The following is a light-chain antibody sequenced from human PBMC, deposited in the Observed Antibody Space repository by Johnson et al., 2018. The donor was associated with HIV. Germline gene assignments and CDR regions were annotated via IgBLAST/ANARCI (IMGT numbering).Light chain of an antibody. J-gene: IGLJ1*01. CDR3: GTWDSSLSAYV. CDR1: RSNIGSNF. Sequence: SVLTQPPSVSAAPGQKVTISCSGSRSNIGSNFVSWYHQLPGTAPKLLIYENNKRPSGIPDRFSGSKSGTSATLGITGLQTGDEADYYCGTWDSSLSAYVFGTGTKVTVL. V-gene: IGLV1-51*02. CDR2: ENN.